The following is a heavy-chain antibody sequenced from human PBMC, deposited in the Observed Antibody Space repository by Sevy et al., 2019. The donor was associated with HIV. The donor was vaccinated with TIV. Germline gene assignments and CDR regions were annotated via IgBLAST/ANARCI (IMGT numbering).Heavy chain of an antibody. CDR3: ARDRGYYYGSGSPSGAFDI. D-gene: IGHD3-10*01. V-gene: IGHV1-18*01. CDR1: GYTFTSYG. CDR2: ISAYNGNT. J-gene: IGHJ3*02. Sequence: ASVKVSCKASGYTFTSYGISWVRQAPGQGLEWMGWISAYNGNTNYAQKLQGRVTMTTDTSTSTAYKELRSLRSDDTAVYYCARDRGYYYGSGSPSGAFDIWGQGTMVTVSS.